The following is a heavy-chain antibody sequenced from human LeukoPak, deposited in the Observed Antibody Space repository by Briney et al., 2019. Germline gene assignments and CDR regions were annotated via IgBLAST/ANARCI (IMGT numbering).Heavy chain of an antibody. Sequence: GGSLRLSCATSGFTFNSHAMNWVRQAPGKGLEWVSSISGSGGSTYYADSVKGRFTISRDNSKNTLYLQMNSLRAEDTAVYYCAKAQLAILGDFDYWGQGTLVTVSS. D-gene: IGHD2/OR15-2a*01. J-gene: IGHJ4*02. CDR3: AKAQLAILGDFDY. CDR2: ISGSGGST. V-gene: IGHV3-23*01. CDR1: GFTFNSHA.